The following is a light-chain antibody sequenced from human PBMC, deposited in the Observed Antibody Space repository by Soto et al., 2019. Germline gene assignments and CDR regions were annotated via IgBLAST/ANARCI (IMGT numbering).Light chain of an antibody. CDR3: QQRTNWPLT. Sequence: EVVSTPSPATLSLSPGETATLSCRAIRSVDSHLSWYQHKPGQAPRLLIYDATNRATGIPARFSGSGSGTDFTLTISSLEPEDFAVYYCQQRTNWPLTFGGGTKVDIK. V-gene: IGKV3-11*01. CDR1: RSVDSH. CDR2: DAT. J-gene: IGKJ4*01.